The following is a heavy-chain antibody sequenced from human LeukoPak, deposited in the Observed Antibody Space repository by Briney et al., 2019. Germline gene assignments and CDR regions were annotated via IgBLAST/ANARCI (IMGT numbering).Heavy chain of an antibody. J-gene: IGHJ4*02. CDR3: ARSRGSHY. V-gene: IGHV3-74*01. CDR1: GFTFSTSW. D-gene: IGHD5-12*01. CDR2: INSDGTTI. Sequence: PGGSLRLSCAASGFTFSTSWMHWVRQAPGKGLVWVSRINSDGTTIDYADSVKGRFTISRDNAKNSLYLQMNSLRDEDTAVYYCARSRGSHYWGQGTLVTVSS.